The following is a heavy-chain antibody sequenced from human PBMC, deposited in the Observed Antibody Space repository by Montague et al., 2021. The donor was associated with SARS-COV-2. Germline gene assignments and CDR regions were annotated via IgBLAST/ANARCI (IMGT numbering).Heavy chain of an antibody. CDR3: ARVGRQQLVRLSGMDV. V-gene: IGHV4-39*07. Sequence: SETLSLTCTVSGGSISSSSYYWGWIRQPPGKGLEWIGSIDYSGSTYYNRSVKSRVTISVDTSKNQFSLRLSSVTAADTAGYYCARVGRQQLVRLSGMDVWGQGTTVTVSS. CDR1: GGSISSSSYY. CDR2: IDYSGST. D-gene: IGHD6-13*01. J-gene: IGHJ6*02.